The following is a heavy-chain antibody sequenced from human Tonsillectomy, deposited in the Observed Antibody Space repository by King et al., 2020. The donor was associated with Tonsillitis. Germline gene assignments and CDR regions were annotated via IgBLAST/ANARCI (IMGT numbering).Heavy chain of an antibody. V-gene: IGHV4-39*07. Sequence: QLQESGPGLVKPSETLSLTCTVSGGSISSSSYYWGWIRQPQGKGLEWIGSIYYSGSTYYNPSLKSRVTISVDTSKNQFSLKLSSVTAADTAVYYCARQRGSGWLLYYFDYWGQGTLVTVSS. D-gene: IGHD6-19*01. CDR3: ARQRGSGWLLYYFDY. CDR2: IYYSGST. J-gene: IGHJ4*02. CDR1: GGSISSSSYY.